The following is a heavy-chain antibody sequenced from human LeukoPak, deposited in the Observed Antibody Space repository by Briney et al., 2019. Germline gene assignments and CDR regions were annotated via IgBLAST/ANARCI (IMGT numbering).Heavy chain of an antibody. V-gene: IGHV1-69*13. Sequence: SVKVSCKASGGTFSSYAISWVRQAPGQGLEWMGGIIPIFGTANYAQKFQGRVTITADESTSTAYMELSSLRSEDTAVYYCAAFSSTSSFVYYYYYMDVWGKGTTVTISS. J-gene: IGHJ6*03. CDR3: AAFSSTSSFVYYYYYMDV. CDR2: IIPIFGTA. CDR1: GGTFSSYA. D-gene: IGHD2-2*01.